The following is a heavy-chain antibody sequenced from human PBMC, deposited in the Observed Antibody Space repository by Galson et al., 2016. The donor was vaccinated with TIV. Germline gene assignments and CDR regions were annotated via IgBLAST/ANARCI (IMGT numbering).Heavy chain of an antibody. V-gene: IGHV3-30*04. CDR2: ISYDGGNK. CDR3: VRERGGTHSRFDY. J-gene: IGHJ4*02. CDR1: GFTFSSYA. D-gene: IGHD1-26*01. Sequence: SLRLSCAASGFTFSSYAMHWVRQAPAKGLEWVALISYDGGNKVYADSVKGRFTFSRDNSKNTLYLQMNSLKPEDTAVCYCVRERGGTHSRFDYWGQGTLVSVSS.